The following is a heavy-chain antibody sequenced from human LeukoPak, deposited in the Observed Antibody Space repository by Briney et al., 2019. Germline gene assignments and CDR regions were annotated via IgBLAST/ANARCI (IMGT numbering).Heavy chain of an antibody. CDR1: GFTFSSYW. CDR3: ARERGYGSGSYYHDY. Sequence: GGSLRLSCAASGFTFSSYWMHWVRQAPGKGLVWVSRINSDGSSTSYADSVKGRFTISRDNAKNTLYLQMNSLRAEDTAVYYCARERGYGSGSYYHDYWGQGTLVTVSS. V-gene: IGHV3-74*01. CDR2: INSDGSST. D-gene: IGHD3-10*01. J-gene: IGHJ4*02.